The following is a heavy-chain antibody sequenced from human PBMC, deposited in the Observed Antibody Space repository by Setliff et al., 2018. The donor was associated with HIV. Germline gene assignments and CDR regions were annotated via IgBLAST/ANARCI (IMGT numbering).Heavy chain of an antibody. CDR2: LCYDGNT. CDR3: ARETIRSGHPSEAGFDF. D-gene: IGHD6-19*01. J-gene: IGHJ4*02. V-gene: IGHV4-38-2*02. CDR1: AYSIRNGYY. Sequence: SETLSLTCTVSAYSIRNGYYWGWIRQSPGKGLEWIGTLCYDGNTYYNPSLKSRVTMSVDTSKNQFSLNLNSVTAADTAVYYCARETIRSGHPSEAGFDFWGQGALVTVSS.